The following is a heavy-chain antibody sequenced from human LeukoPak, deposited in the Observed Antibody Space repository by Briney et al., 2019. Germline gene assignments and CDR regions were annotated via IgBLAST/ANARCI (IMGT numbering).Heavy chain of an antibody. CDR2: IYYSGST. J-gene: IGHJ6*03. V-gene: IGHV4-59*01. CDR3: ARGRGGDNYYYYMDV. Sequence: SETLSLTCTVSGGSISSYYWSWIRQPPGKGLEWIGYIYYSGSTNYNPSLKSRVTISVDTSKNQFSLKLSSVTAADTAVYYCARGRGGDNYYYYMDVWGKGTTVTVSS. CDR1: GGSISSYY. D-gene: IGHD2-21*02.